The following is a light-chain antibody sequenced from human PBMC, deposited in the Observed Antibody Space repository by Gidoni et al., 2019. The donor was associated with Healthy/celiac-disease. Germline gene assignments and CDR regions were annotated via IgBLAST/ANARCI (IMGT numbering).Light chain of an antibody. CDR3: QQRSNWPRP. Sequence: ESVLTQSPATLSLSPGERATLSCRSSQSVSSYLAWYQQNPGQAPRLLIYDASNSATGIPARFSGSGSGTDFTLPISSLEPEDCAVYYCQQRSNWPRPFGPGTKVDIK. CDR1: QSVSSY. J-gene: IGKJ3*01. CDR2: DAS. V-gene: IGKV3-11*01.